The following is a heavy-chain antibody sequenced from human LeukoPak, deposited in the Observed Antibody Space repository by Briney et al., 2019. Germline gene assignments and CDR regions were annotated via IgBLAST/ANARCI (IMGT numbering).Heavy chain of an antibody. D-gene: IGHD2-8*01. CDR1: GLTFSSYW. V-gene: IGHV3-7*05. CDR3: ARGGSNFRD. J-gene: IGHJ4*02. CDR2: VKQDESEK. Sequence: PGGSLRLSCAASGLTFSSYWMSWVRQAPGKGLEWVATVKQDESEKYYVDSVKGRFTISRDSARNSLYLHMSSLRAEDTAVYFCARGGSNFRDWGQGTLVTVSS.